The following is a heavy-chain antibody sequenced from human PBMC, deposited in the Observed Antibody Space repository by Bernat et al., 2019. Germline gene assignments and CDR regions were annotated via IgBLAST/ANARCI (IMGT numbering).Heavy chain of an antibody. Sequence: QVQLVESGGCVVQPGRSLRLSCAASGFTFSSYPMPWVRPAPGNGLAGVAVIAYDGSNKYYADSVKGRFTIARDNTKTTLYLKMNSLRAEDTAVYYWTRLETAMVTGVGYYGMDVWGQGTTVTVSS. D-gene: IGHD5-18*01. CDR2: IAYDGSNK. CDR3: TRLETAMVTGVGYYGMDV. J-gene: IGHJ6*02. V-gene: IGHV3-30-3*01. CDR1: GFTFSSYP.